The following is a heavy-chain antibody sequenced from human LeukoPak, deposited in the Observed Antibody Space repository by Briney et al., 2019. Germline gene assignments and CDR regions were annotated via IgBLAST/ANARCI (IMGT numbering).Heavy chain of an antibody. V-gene: IGHV1-69*04. CDR1: AGTFTSYA. CDR3: ARGARYGSDVSLAFDI. CDR2: IIPILGVA. Sequence: SVKLSCKASAGTFTSYAISRVRQPPGQGLEWMGRIIPILGVANYAQKFPGRVTITADKSTSTAYMELSSLRNEDTAVYYCARGARYGSDVSLAFDIWGQGTMVTVSS. D-gene: IGHD3-10*01. J-gene: IGHJ3*02.